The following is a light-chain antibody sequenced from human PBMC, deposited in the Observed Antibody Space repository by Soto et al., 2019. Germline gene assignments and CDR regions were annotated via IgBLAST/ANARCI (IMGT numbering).Light chain of an antibody. CDR1: NSNLGAGYD. Sequence: QAVVRQPQSVSRAPGQRVNISCTGSNSNLGAGYDIHWYQHLPGIAPKLLIYANNNRTSGVPDRFSGSKSGTSASLAITGLQAEDEADYYCQSYDSSLSGSVFGGGTKLTVL. V-gene: IGLV1-40*01. J-gene: IGLJ3*02. CDR2: ANN. CDR3: QSYDSSLSGSV.